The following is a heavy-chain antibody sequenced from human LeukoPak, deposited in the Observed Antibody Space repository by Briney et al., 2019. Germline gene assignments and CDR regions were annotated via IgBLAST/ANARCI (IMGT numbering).Heavy chain of an antibody. D-gene: IGHD6-13*01. CDR2: ISAYNGNT. CDR1: GYTFTNYG. Sequence: GASVKVSCKASGYTFTNYGITWVRQAPGQGLEWMGWISAYNGNTNYVQKFQGRVTMTTDTSTSTAYMDLRSLRSDDTAVYYCAKARSIAAAGMAFDIWGQGTMVTVSS. CDR3: AKARSIAAAGMAFDI. V-gene: IGHV1-18*01. J-gene: IGHJ3*02.